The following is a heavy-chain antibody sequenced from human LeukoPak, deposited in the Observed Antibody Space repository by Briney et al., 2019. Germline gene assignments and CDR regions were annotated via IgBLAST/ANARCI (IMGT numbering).Heavy chain of an antibody. CDR1: GGSISSGSYY. CDR3: ARASITYYYDSSALE. D-gene: IGHD3-22*01. Sequence: SETLSHTCTVSGGSISSGSYYWSWIRQPAGKGLEWIGRIYTSGSTNYNPSLKSRVTISVDTSKNQFSLKLSSVTAADTAVYYCARASITYYYDSSALEWGQGTLVTVSS. J-gene: IGHJ4*02. V-gene: IGHV4-61*02. CDR2: IYTSGST.